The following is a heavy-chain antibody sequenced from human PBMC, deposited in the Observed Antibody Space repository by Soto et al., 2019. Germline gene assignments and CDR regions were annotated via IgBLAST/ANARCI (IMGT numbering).Heavy chain of an antibody. V-gene: IGHV4-31*01. D-gene: IGHD6-19*01. CDR1: GGSISSGGYY. Sequence: PSETLSLTCTVSGGSISSGGYYWSWIRQHPGKGLEWVGYISYSGSSYHNPSLKTPVMISADTSKNQFSLKLSSVTAADTAVYYCARGAPSRGWPEWFDTWGQGTLVTVSS. J-gene: IGHJ5*02. CDR3: ARGAPSRGWPEWFDT. CDR2: ISYSGSS.